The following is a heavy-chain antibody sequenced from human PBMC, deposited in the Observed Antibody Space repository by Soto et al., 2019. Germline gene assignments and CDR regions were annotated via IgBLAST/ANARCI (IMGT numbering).Heavy chain of an antibody. CDR1: GYTFTSYA. CDR3: ARSRVPDNWFDP. J-gene: IGHJ5*02. CDR2: IYAGNGNT. D-gene: IGHD2-2*01. V-gene: IGHV1-3*01. Sequence: ASVKVSCKASGYTFTSYAMHWVRQAPGQRLEWMGWIYAGNGNTKYSQKFQGRVTITRDTSASTAYMELSSLRSEDTAVYYCARSRVPDNWFDPWGQGTLVTVSS.